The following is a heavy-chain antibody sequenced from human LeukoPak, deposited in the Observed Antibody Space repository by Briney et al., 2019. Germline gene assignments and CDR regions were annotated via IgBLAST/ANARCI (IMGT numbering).Heavy chain of an antibody. D-gene: IGHD6-19*01. Sequence: GGSLRLSCAASGFTFSSYGMHWVRQPPGKGLEWVAVISYDGTDKYYADSVKGRFTISRDNSKSTLYLQMDSLRAEDTAVYYCAGPNSMAGTHYFHYWGQGTLVTVSS. CDR1: GFTFSSYG. CDR3: AGPNSMAGTHYFHY. CDR2: ISYDGTDK. J-gene: IGHJ4*02. V-gene: IGHV3-30*03.